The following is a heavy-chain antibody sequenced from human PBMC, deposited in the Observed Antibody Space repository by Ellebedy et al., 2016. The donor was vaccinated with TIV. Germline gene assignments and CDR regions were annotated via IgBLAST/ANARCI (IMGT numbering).Heavy chain of an antibody. D-gene: IGHD1-1*01. CDR1: GFIFSNYG. J-gene: IGHJ1*01. V-gene: IGHV3-23*01. CDR2: IGSSGETS. Sequence: GESLKISCAAPGFIFSNYGMSWVRQSPGKGLEWVSLIGSSGETSYYADSVRGRFTTSRDNAKKTLYLQMNSLRAEDTAIYYCTKDREYGYNWDDEFLQYWGQGTLVTVSS. CDR3: TKDREYGYNWDDEFLQY.